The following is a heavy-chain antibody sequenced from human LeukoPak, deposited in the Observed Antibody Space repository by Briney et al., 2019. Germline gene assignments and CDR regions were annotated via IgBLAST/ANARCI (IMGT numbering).Heavy chain of an antibody. CDR2: IKQDGRDK. V-gene: IGHV3-7*03. CDR3: ARVDGPAHWFDP. CDR1: GFTFSSYW. J-gene: IGHJ5*02. Sequence: GGSLRLSCAASGFTFSSYWMSWVRQAPGKGLEWVANIKQDGRDKYYVDSVKGRFTISRDNAKNSLYLQMNSLRAEDTAVYYCARVDGPAHWFDPWGQGTLVTVPS.